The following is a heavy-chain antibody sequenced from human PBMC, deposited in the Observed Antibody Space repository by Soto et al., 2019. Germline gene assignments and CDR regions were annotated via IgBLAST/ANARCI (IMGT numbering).Heavy chain of an antibody. V-gene: IGHV3-23*01. Sequence: GSLRLSCAASGFTFSSYAMSWVRQAPGKGLEWVSAISGSGGSTYYADSVKGRFTISRDNSKNTLYLQMNSLRAEDTAVYYCAKRPTRLRYFDWLSPLEFWGQGTLVTVSS. CDR3: AKRPTRLRYFDWLSPLEF. J-gene: IGHJ4*02. CDR1: GFTFSSYA. CDR2: ISGSGGST. D-gene: IGHD3-9*01.